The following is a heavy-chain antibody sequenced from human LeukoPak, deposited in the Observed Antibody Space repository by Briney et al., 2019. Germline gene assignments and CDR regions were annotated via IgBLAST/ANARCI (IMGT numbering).Heavy chain of an antibody. J-gene: IGHJ6*02. D-gene: IGHD3-10*01. CDR3: ARDLRRYYGSGTDYYGMDV. CDR1: GGTFSSYA. V-gene: IGHV1-69*13. CDR2: IIPIFGTA. Sequence: GASVTVSCKAPGGTFSSYAISWVRQAPGQGLEWMGGIIPIFGTANYAQKFQGRVTITADESTSTAYMELSSLRSEDTAVYYCARDLRRYYGSGTDYYGMDVWGQGTMVTVSS.